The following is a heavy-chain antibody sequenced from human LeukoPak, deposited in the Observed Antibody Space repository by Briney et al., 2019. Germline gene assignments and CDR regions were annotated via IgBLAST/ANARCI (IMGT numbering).Heavy chain of an antibody. J-gene: IGHJ4*02. Sequence: GGSLRLSCAGSGSTFSSYAMSWVRQAPGKGLEWVSAIVGSASGTYYADSVKGRFTVSRDNSKNTLYLQMDSLRAEGTAVYYCATHCGSSSCYRFDYWGQGTLVTVSS. D-gene: IGHD2-2*02. CDR1: GSTFSSYA. V-gene: IGHV3-23*01. CDR2: IVGSASGT. CDR3: ATHCGSSSCYRFDY.